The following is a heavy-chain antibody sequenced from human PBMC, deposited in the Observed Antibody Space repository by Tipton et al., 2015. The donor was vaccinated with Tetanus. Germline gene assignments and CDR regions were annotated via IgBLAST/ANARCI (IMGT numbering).Heavy chain of an antibody. CDR2: ISVRGSHT. CDR1: GFTFSNYA. V-gene: IGHV3-23*01. CDR3: AKDPASRGWFDP. J-gene: IGHJ5*02. Sequence: GSLRLSCAASGFTFSNYAMAWVRRPPGKGLEWASGISVRGSHTYYADPVKGRFSISRDNSKNTVYLQMNSLRDEDTAVYYCAKDPASRGWFDPWGQGTLVSVSS.